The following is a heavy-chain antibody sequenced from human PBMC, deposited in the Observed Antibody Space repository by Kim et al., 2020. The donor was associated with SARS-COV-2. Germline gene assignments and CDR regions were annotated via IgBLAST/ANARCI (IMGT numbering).Heavy chain of an antibody. CDR1: GGSISSSSYY. Sequence: SETLSLTCTVSGGSISSSSYYWGWIRQPPGKGLEWIGSIYYSGSTYYNPSLKSRVTISVDTSKNQFSLKLSSVTAADTAVYYCASHPTYYDILTGYYSDYWGQGTLVTVSS. J-gene: IGHJ4*02. CDR3: ASHPTYYDILTGYYSDY. D-gene: IGHD3-9*01. CDR2: IYYSGST. V-gene: IGHV4-39*01.